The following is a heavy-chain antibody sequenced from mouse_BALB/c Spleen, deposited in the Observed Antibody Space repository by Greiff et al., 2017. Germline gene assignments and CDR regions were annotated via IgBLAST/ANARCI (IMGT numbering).Heavy chain of an antibody. D-gene: IGHD2-1*01. CDR3: ARGYGNYMGAMDY. Sequence: EVHLVESGGGLVQPGGSRKLSCAASGFTFSSFGMHWVRQAPEKGLEWVAYISSGSSTIYYADTVKGRFTISRDNPKNTLFLQMTSLRSEDTAMYYCARGYGNYMGAMDYWGQGTSVTVSS. CDR2: ISSGSSTI. V-gene: IGHV5-17*02. J-gene: IGHJ4*01. CDR1: GFTFSSFG.